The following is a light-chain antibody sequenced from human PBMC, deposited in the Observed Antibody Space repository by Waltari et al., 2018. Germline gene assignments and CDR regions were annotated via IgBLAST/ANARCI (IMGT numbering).Light chain of an antibody. Sequence: DIQMTQSPPSLSASVGDGVTITCRASQTISSYLNWYQEKRGKAPKLRISAASRLQSGVPSRFNASGFGTDFTLTISSLHPEDFAIYYCQQSYMTPRTFGRGTKVEV. CDR3: QQSYMTPRT. J-gene: IGKJ1*01. V-gene: IGKV1-39*01. CDR2: AAS. CDR1: QTISSY.